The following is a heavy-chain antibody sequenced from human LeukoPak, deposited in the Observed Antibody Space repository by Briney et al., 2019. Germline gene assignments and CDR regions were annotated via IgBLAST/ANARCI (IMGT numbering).Heavy chain of an antibody. CDR3: AKGFVGMVAINPFDY. J-gene: IGHJ4*02. D-gene: IGHD5-12*01. Sequence: PGGSLRLSCAASGFTFSSYAMSWVRQAPGKGLEWVSAISGSGGSTYYADSVKGRFTISRDNSKNTLYLQMNSLRAEDTAVYYCAKGFVGMVAINPFDYWGQGTLVTVSS. CDR1: GFTFSSYA. CDR2: ISGSGGST. V-gene: IGHV3-23*01.